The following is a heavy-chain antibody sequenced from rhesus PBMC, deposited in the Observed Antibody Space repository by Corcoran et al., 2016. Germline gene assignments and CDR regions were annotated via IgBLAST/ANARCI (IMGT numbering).Heavy chain of an antibody. Sequence: QVQLQESGPGLVKPSETLSLTCAVSGVSISDSYYWNWLRNPPGKGLEWIGNIYGNSASTYYNPSLKSRVTSSKDTSKNQFFLKLSSVTAADTAVYYCARDPGQGFDYWGQGVLVTVSS. CDR1: GVSISDSYY. J-gene: IGHJ4*01. V-gene: IGHV4S9*01. CDR3: ARDPGQGFDY. CDR2: IYGNSAST.